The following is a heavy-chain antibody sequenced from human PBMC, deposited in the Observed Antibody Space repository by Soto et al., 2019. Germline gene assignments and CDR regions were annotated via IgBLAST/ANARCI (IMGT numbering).Heavy chain of an antibody. CDR3: AHRGYGNYPRDNWFDP. CDR2: IYWNDDE. V-gene: IGHV2-5*01. J-gene: IGHJ5*02. CDR1: GFSLSTSGRG. D-gene: IGHD4-17*01. Sequence: QITLKESGPTLVKPTQTLTLTCSFSGFSLSTSGRGVGWIRQPPGKALEWLALIYWNDDERYSPSLKNRLTITKDTSKNQVVLTMTIMDPVDTATYYCAHRGYGNYPRDNWFDPWGQGILVTVSS.